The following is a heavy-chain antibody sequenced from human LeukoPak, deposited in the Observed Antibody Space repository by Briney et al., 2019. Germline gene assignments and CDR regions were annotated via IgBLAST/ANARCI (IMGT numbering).Heavy chain of an antibody. V-gene: IGHV3-48*04. CDR3: ASSPPKNSNYYYYMDV. Sequence: GGSLRLSCAASGFTFSSHSMSWVRQAPGKGLEWVSYISSSGSTIYYADSVKGRFTISRDNGKNSLYLQMNSLRAEDPAVFFCASSPPKNSNYYYYMDVWGKGTTVTVSS. CDR2: ISSSGSTI. CDR1: GFTFSSHS. J-gene: IGHJ6*03. D-gene: IGHD2-21*01.